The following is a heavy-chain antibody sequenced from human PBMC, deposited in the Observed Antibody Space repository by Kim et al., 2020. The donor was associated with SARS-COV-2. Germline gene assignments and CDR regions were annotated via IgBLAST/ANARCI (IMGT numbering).Heavy chain of an antibody. CDR3: VNGANGTFDY. D-gene: IGHD1-26*01. V-gene: IGHV3-9*01. J-gene: IGHJ4*02. Sequence: GYVDSVKGRFTNSRDNAKRCLVLQMNSLRTEDTALYYCVNGANGTFDYWGRGTLVTVSS.